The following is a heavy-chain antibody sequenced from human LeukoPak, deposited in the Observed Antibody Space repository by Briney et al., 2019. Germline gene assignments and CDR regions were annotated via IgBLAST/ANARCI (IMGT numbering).Heavy chain of an antibody. Sequence: GASVKLSCNASGANFNTYTMTWVRHAPGQGLEWMGGVVPLLGSPDYAQKFQDRLTITTDESTNTAYMELHSLRSEDTAVYYCAREVGTGTLDDWGQGTLVIVSS. J-gene: IGHJ4*02. CDR2: VVPLLGSP. CDR3: AREVGTGTLDD. CDR1: GANFNTYT. V-gene: IGHV1-69*05. D-gene: IGHD1/OR15-1a*01.